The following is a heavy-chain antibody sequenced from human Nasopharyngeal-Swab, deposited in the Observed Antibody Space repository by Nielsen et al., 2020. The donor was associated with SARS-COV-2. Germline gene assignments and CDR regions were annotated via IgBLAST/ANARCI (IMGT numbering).Heavy chain of an antibody. J-gene: IGHJ4*02. D-gene: IGHD1-1*01. V-gene: IGHV3-21*01. CDR3: ASSGTGALFDY. Sequence: GGSLRLSCAASGFIFSSYSMNWVRQAPGKGLEWVSSISSSSSYIYYADSVKGRFTISRDNAKNSLYLQMNSLRAEDTAVYYCASSGTGALFDYWGQGTLVTVSS. CDR2: ISSSSSYI. CDR1: GFIFSSYS.